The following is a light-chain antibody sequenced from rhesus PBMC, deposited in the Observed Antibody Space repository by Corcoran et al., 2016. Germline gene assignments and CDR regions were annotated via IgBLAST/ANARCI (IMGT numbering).Light chain of an antibody. CDR2: SAY. CDR3: QQYNDLQLT. Sequence: EIVMTQSPAILSLSPGETATLSCRASESVGSFLAWYQQKPGQAPKLLVHSAYFRATGIPDRFSGSGSRTDFTLTISSLEPEDVGVYHCQQYNDLQLTFGGGTKVGLK. J-gene: IGKJ4*01. V-gene: IGKV3-40*03. CDR1: ESVGSF.